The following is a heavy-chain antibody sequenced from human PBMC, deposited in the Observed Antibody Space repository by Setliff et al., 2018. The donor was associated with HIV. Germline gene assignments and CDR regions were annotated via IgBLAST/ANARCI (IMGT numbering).Heavy chain of an antibody. V-gene: IGHV4-59*08. J-gene: IGHJ4*02. CDR1: GGSISSYY. D-gene: IGHD3-16*01. CDR2: IYYSGST. CDR3: ARDSRMIMEGTDY. Sequence: SETLSLTCTVSGGSISSYYWSWIRQPPGKGLEWIGYIYYSGSTYYNPSLKSRVTISADTSNNQFSLKLNSLTAADTAIYYCARDSRMIMEGTDYWGQGILVTVSS.